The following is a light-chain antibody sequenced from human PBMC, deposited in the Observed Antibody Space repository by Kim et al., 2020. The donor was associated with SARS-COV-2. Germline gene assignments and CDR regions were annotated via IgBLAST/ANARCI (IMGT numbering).Light chain of an antibody. J-gene: IGKJ4*01. CDR1: QSVTSNY. CDR3: QQYGSSPR. CDR2: GAS. V-gene: IGKV3-20*01. Sequence: LSPGERATLSCRASQSVTSNYLAWYQQKPGQTPRLLIYGASSRATGIPDRFSGSGSGTDFTLTISRLEPEDFGVYYCQQYGSSPRFGGGTKVDIK.